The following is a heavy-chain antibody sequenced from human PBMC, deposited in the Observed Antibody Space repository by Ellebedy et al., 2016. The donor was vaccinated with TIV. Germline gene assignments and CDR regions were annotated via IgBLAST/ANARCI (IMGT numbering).Heavy chain of an antibody. Sequence: GGSLRLXXAASGFTFSTYWMSWVRQAPGKGLEWVANIKQDGSEKYYVDSVRGRFTITRDNAKNSLYLQMNSLRAEDTAVYFCARGGAYTSFENWGQGTLVTVSS. CDR2: IKQDGSEK. V-gene: IGHV3-7*05. CDR3: ARGGAYTSFEN. J-gene: IGHJ4*02. CDR1: GFTFSTYW. D-gene: IGHD4-11*01.